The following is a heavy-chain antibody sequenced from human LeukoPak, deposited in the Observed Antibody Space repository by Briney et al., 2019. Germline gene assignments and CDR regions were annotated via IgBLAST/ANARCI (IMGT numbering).Heavy chain of an antibody. CDR3: TRVRYSTGWLGGRLDAFDI. J-gene: IGHJ3*02. V-gene: IGHV3-72*01. D-gene: IGHD6-19*01. CDR1: GFTFSVYF. CDR2: HKIEGDSYTR. Sequence: GGSLRLSCAASGFTFSVYFMGWVRQAPGKGLEWVGRHKIEGDSYTREYAASVKGRFTISRDDSKSIAYLHMNSLKTEDTAVDYCTRVRYSTGWLGGRLDAFDIWGQGTMVTVSS.